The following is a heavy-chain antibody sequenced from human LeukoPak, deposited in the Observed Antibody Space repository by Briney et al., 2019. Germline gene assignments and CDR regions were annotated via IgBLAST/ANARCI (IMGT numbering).Heavy chain of an antibody. CDR2: ISYDGSNK. CDR3: AKSYKSGCYYLCFDY. CDR1: GFTFSSYG. J-gene: IGHJ4*02. Sequence: PGRSLRLSCAASGFTFSSYGMRWVRQAPGKGLEWVAGISYDGSNKYYADSVKGRFTISRDNSKNTLYLQMHSLRAEATAVYYCAKSYKSGCYYLCFDYWGQGTLVTVSS. V-gene: IGHV3-30*18. D-gene: IGHD3-10*01.